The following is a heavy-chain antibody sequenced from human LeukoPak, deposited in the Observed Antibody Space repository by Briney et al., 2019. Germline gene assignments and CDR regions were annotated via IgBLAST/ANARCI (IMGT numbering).Heavy chain of an antibody. CDR1: GGSFSGYY. J-gene: IGHJ4*02. V-gene: IGHV4-34*01. CDR2: INHSGST. D-gene: IGHD2-21*02. CDR3: AKVTASGFFDY. Sequence: SETLSLTCAVYGGSFSGYYWSWIRQPPGKGLEWIGEINHSGSTNYNPSLKSRVTISLDASKKQFSLNLSSVTAADTAVYYCAKVTASGFFDYWGQGTLVTVSS.